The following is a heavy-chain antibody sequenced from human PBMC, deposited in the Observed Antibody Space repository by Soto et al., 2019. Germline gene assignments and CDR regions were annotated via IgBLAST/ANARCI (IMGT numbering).Heavy chain of an antibody. D-gene: IGHD6-19*01. J-gene: IGHJ5*02. CDR2: IYYSGST. CDR3: ARDQADGFDP. CDR1: GGSISSGDYY. Sequence: LSLTCTVSGGSISSGDYYWSWIRQPPGKGLEWVAYIYYSGSTYYNPSLKSRLTISLDTSKNQFSLKLSSVTAADTAVYYCARDQADGFDPWGQGTLVTVSS. V-gene: IGHV4-30-4*01.